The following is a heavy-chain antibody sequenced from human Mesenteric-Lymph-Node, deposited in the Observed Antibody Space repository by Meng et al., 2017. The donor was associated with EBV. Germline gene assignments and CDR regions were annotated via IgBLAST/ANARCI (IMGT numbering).Heavy chain of an antibody. D-gene: IGHD3-16*01. J-gene: IGHJ4*02. CDR2: IYHSGST. CDR3: ARVFWGIKSFDH. V-gene: IGHV4-4*02. Sequence: QVLVQESGPGLVKPSGXLSLTCAVSGGSVSSDKWWGWVRQPPGKGLEWIGEIYHSGSTNYNPSLKSRVTISVDKSKNKVSLNLRSVTAADTAVYYCARVFWGIKSFDHWGQGSLVTVSS. CDR1: GGSVSSDKW.